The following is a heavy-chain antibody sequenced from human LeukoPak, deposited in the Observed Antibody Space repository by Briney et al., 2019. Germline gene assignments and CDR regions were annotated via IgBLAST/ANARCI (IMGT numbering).Heavy chain of an antibody. Sequence: SETLSLTCTVSGGSISSSSYYWGWIRQPPGKGLEWIGSIYYSGSTYYNPSLKSRVTISVDTSKNQFSLKLSSVTAADTAVYYCARDLKQWLPRGYFDYWGQGTLVTVSS. J-gene: IGHJ4*02. V-gene: IGHV4-39*07. CDR2: IYYSGST. CDR3: ARDLKQWLPRGYFDY. CDR1: GGSISSSSYY. D-gene: IGHD6-19*01.